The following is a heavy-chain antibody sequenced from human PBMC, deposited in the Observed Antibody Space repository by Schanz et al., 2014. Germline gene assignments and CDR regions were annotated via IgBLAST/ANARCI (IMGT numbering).Heavy chain of an antibody. Sequence: QVQLVQSGDAVKRPGASVKVSCKASGYTFTDNFLHWVRQAPGQGLEWLGRINPKGGDTKSAQKLQGRVTMTTDTSTSTAYMELRSLRSDDTAVYYCARVAEVGYRGSGPWGQGTLVTVSS. D-gene: IGHD6-13*01. CDR3: ARVAEVGYRGSGP. CDR2: INPKGGDT. V-gene: IGHV1-2*06. CDR1: GYTFTDNF. J-gene: IGHJ5*02.